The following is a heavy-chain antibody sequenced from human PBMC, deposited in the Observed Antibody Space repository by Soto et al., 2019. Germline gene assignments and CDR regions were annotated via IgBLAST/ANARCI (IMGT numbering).Heavy chain of an antibody. V-gene: IGHV1-18*01. Sequence: GWRLHAPRKGLEWMGWISAYNGNTKYAQNLQGRVTMTTDASTSTAYMEMRSLRSDDTAVYFCARDLDASGSYYPDYRAPRILGTLYS. CDR2: ISAYNGNT. J-gene: IGHJ4*02. D-gene: IGHD3-10*01. CDR3: ARDLDASGSYYPDY.